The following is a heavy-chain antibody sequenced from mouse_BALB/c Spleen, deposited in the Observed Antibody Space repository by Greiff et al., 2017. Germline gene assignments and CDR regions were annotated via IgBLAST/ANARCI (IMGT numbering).Heavy chain of an antibody. CDR1: GFNIKETY. J-gene: IGHJ3*01. Sequence: VQLQQSGAELVKPGASVKLSCTAYGFNIKETYMHRVKQRPEQGLEWIGRIDPANGNTKYDPKFQGKATITADTSSNTAYLQLSSLTSEDTAVYYCAHYYGSSYEFAYWGQGTLVTVSA. CDR3: AHYYGSSYEFAY. V-gene: IGHV14-3*02. CDR2: IDPANGNT. D-gene: IGHD1-1*01.